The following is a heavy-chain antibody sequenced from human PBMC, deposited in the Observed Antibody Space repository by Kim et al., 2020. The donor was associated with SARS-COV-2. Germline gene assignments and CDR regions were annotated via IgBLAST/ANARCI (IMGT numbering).Heavy chain of an antibody. D-gene: IGHD2-2*01. J-gene: IGHJ5*02. CDR3: ARDTGRNAHRWFDP. CDR2: IIPILGIA. V-gene: IGHV1-69*04. Sequence: SVKVSCKASGGTFSSYAISWVRQAPGQGLEWMGRIIPILGIANYAQKFQGRVTITADKSTSTAYMELSSLRSEDTAVYYCARDTGRNAHRWFDPWGQGTLVTVSS. CDR1: GGTFSSYA.